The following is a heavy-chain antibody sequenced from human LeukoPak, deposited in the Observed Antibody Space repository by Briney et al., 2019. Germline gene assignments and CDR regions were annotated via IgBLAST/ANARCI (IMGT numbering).Heavy chain of an antibody. CDR2: IYYSGST. CDR3: ARAGPEDVWGSYRYTVSGLNWFDP. D-gene: IGHD3-16*02. CDR1: GGSISSSSYY. V-gene: IGHV4-31*03. J-gene: IGHJ5*02. Sequence: SETLSLTCTVSGGSISSSSYYWSWIRQHPGKGLEWIGYIYYSGSTYYNPSLKSRVTISVDTSKNQFSLKLSSVTAADTAVYYCARAGPEDVWGSYRYTVSGLNWFDPWGQGTLVTVSS.